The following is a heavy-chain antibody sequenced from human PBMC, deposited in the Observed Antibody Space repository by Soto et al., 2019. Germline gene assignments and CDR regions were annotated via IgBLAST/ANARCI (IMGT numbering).Heavy chain of an antibody. CDR1: GFTFNDFE. J-gene: IGHJ4*02. V-gene: IGHV3-48*03. Sequence: EVQLLESGGGLVQPGGSLSLSCGVSGFTFNDFEMNWVRQAPGKGPEWLAYIDGSGATKKYADSVRGRFTISRDNPNNSLFLQMRSLSAADTAIYYCARGFGRFNYWGQGTLVSVSS. D-gene: IGHD3-10*01. CDR2: IDGSGATK. CDR3: ARGFGRFNY.